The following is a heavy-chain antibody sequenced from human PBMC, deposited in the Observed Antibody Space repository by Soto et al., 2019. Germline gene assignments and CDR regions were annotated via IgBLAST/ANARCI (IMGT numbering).Heavy chain of an antibody. D-gene: IGHD1-26*01. CDR3: ASSRGSYYYFDY. CDR2: INHSGST. Sequence: SETLSLTCAVYGGSFSGYYWRWIRQPPGKGLEWIGEINHSGSTNYNPSLKSRVTISVDTSKNQFSLKLSSVTAADTAVYYCASSRGSYYYFDYWGQGTLVTVSS. CDR1: GGSFSGYY. J-gene: IGHJ4*02. V-gene: IGHV4-34*01.